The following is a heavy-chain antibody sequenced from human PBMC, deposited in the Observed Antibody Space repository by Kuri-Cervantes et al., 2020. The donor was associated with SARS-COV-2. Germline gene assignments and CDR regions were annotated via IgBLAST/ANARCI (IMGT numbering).Heavy chain of an antibody. CDR1: RFTFSDYY. J-gene: IGHJ4*02. Sequence: GESLKISCAASRFTFSDYYMNWIRQAPRKGLEWVSYISSSGSTIYYADSVKGRFTISRDNAKNSLYLQMNSLRAEDTAVYYCASGWKYFDYWGQGTLVTVSS. CDR3: ASGWKYFDY. CDR2: ISSSGSTI. V-gene: IGHV3-11*04. D-gene: IGHD1-1*01.